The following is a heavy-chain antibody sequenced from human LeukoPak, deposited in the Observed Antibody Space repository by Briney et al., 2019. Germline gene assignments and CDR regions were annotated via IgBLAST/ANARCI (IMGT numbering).Heavy chain of an antibody. D-gene: IGHD3-22*01. Sequence: PSETLSLTCTVSGGSVSSGSYDSSCIRQPPGKGLEWIGYIYYSGSTNYNPSLKSRVTISVDPSKNQFSLKLSSVTAAATAVYYCARARDSSGYYYGYFDYWGQGTLVTVSS. CDR2: IYYSGST. V-gene: IGHV4-61*01. CDR1: GGSVSSGSYD. J-gene: IGHJ4*02. CDR3: ARARDSSGYYYGYFDY.